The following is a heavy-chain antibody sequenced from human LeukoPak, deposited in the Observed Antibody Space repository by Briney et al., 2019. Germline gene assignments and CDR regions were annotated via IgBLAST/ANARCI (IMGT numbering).Heavy chain of an antibody. CDR3: ARDRGNYSFDY. Sequence: SETLSLTCTVSGGSISSGDYYWRGIRQPPGKGLEWIGYIYYSGSTYYNPSLKSRVTISVDTSKNQFSLKLSSVTAADTAVYYCARDRGNYSFDYWGQGTLVTVSS. CDR1: GGSISSGDYY. V-gene: IGHV4-30-4*08. J-gene: IGHJ4*02. D-gene: IGHD1-26*01. CDR2: IYYSGST.